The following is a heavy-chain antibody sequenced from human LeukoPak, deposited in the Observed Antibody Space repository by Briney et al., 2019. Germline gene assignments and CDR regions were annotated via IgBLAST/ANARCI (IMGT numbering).Heavy chain of an antibody. CDR1: GFTFSSYW. CDR2: IKQEGSDK. D-gene: IGHD4-17*01. Sequence: QTGGSLRLSCAASGFTFSSYWMNWVRQAPGKGLEWVANIKQEGSDKYYVDSVKGRFTISRDNAKNSLYLQMNSLRAEDAAVYYCARAYGDSIHFDSWGQGTLVTVSS. CDR3: ARAYGDSIHFDS. J-gene: IGHJ4*02. V-gene: IGHV3-7*04.